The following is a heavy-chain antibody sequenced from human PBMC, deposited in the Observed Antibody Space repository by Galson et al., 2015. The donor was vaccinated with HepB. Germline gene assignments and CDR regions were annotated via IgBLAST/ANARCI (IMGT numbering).Heavy chain of an antibody. CDR3: ASLPPSVRHYGDSGGGGFDF. D-gene: IGHD4-17*01. Sequence: LSLTCTVSVDSLSSSTYYWGWIRQPPGKGLEWIGTLYSGGNTHYNPSLKSRVTIFVGTSKNQFSLRLWSVTAADTAVYYCASLPPSVRHYGDSGGGGFDFWGQGTLVTVSS. J-gene: IGHJ4*02. CDR1: VDSLSSSTYY. V-gene: IGHV4-39*01. CDR2: LYSGGNT.